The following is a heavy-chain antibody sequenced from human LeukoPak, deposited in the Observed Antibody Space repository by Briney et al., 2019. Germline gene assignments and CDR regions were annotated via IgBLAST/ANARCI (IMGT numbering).Heavy chain of an antibody. CDR3: ARSPLYAYCGGDCSDY. CDR1: GDSISSSNFY. J-gene: IGHJ4*02. D-gene: IGHD2-21*01. V-gene: IGHV4-61*01. CDR2: IYYSGST. Sequence: SETLSLTCTVSGDSISSSNFYWSWIRQPPGKGLEWIGYIYYSGSTNYNPSLKSRVTISVDTSKNQFSLKLSSVTAADTAVYYCARSPLYAYCGGDCSDYWGQGTLVTVSS.